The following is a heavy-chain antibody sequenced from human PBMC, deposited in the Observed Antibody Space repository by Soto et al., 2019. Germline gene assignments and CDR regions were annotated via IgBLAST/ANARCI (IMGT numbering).Heavy chain of an antibody. CDR3: AREARYCSGGSCGEYYYYMDV. CDR1: GYTFTSYG. J-gene: IGHJ6*03. Sequence: QVQLVQSGAEVKKPGASVKVSCKASGYTFTSYGISWVRQAPGQGLEWMGWISAYNGNTNYAQKLQGRVTMTTDTSTSTVYMELRSLRSDDTAVYYCAREARYCSGGSCGEYYYYMDVWGKGTTVTVSS. D-gene: IGHD2-15*01. CDR2: ISAYNGNT. V-gene: IGHV1-18*01.